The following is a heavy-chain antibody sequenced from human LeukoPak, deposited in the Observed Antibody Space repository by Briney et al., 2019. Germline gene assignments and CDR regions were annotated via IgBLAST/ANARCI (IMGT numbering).Heavy chain of an antibody. D-gene: IGHD3-16*02. CDR2: IVGGGAT. Sequence: GGSLRLSCAASGFTFSRYAMSWVRQAPEKGLEWVSGIVGGGATYYADSVKGRFTISRDNSKNTLYLQMNSLRAEDTAVYYCAKEPGGYPDYWGQGTLVTVSS. CDR3: AKEPGGYPDY. V-gene: IGHV3-23*01. CDR1: GFTFSRYA. J-gene: IGHJ4*02.